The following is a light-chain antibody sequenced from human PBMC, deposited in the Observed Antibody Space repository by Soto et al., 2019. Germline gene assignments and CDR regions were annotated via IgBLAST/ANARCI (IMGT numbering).Light chain of an antibody. CDR2: DAS. J-gene: IGKJ1*01. CDR3: QQYYTYST. V-gene: IGKV1-5*01. Sequence: DIQMTQSPSTLSASLGDRVTITCRASQSISYWLAWYQQKPGKAPKLLIYDASSLQSGVPSRFSGSRSGTEFTLTISSLQPEDLATYHCQQYYTYSTFGQGTKVEIK. CDR1: QSISYW.